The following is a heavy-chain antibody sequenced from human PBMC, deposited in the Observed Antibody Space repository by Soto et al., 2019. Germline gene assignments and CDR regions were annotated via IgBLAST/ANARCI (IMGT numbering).Heavy chain of an antibody. J-gene: IGHJ6*03. V-gene: IGHV1-2*04. CDR1: GYTFTGYY. D-gene: IGHD3-3*01. Sequence: ASVKGSCKASGYTFTGYYMHWVRQAPGQGLEWMGWINPNSGGTNYAQKFQGWVTMTRDTSISTAYMELSRLRSDDTAVYYCARGTAGDFWSGYYSSTYMDVWGKGTTVTVSS. CDR2: INPNSGGT. CDR3: ARGTAGDFWSGYYSSTYMDV.